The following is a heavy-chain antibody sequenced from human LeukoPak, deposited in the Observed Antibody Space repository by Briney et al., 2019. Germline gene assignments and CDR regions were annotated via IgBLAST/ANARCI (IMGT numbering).Heavy chain of an antibody. D-gene: IGHD3-10*01. V-gene: IGHV5-10-1*01. CDR2: INPSDAYT. Sequence: GESLKISCKGSGYCFSTYWINWVRQPPGKGPGWMGRINPSDAYTKYSPSFQGHVTISTAKSITTVHLQWSSLKATDTPTYYCARGSGSSGYYGMDVWGKGTTVTVSS. CDR1: GYCFSTYW. CDR3: ARGSGSSGYYGMDV. J-gene: IGHJ6*04.